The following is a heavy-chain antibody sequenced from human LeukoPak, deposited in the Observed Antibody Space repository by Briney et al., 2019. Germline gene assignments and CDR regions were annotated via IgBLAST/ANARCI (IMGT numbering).Heavy chain of an antibody. CDR2: INHSGST. CDR1: GGSFSGYY. Sequence: NPSETLSLTCAVYGGSFSGYYWSWIRQPPGKGLEWIGEINHSGSTNYNPSLKSRVTISVDTSKNQFSLKLSSVTAADTAVYYCARWEQLVAVFDYWGQGTLVTVSS. J-gene: IGHJ4*02. V-gene: IGHV4-34*01. CDR3: ARWEQLVAVFDY. D-gene: IGHD6-6*01.